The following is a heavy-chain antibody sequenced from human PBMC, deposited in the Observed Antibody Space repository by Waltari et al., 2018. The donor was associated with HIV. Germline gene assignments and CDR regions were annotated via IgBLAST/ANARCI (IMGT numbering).Heavy chain of an antibody. D-gene: IGHD2-21*02. CDR3: AKDHRVVTAIPV. Sequence: EVQLLESGGGLVQPGGSLRISCAASGLTLCIYALGWARQAPGKGLEWVSAISGSGGSTYYADSVKGRFTISRDNSKNTLYLQMNSLRAEDTAVYYCAKDHRVVTAIPVWGQGTMVTVSS. CDR2: ISGSGGST. J-gene: IGHJ3*01. V-gene: IGHV3-23*01. CDR1: GLTLCIYA.